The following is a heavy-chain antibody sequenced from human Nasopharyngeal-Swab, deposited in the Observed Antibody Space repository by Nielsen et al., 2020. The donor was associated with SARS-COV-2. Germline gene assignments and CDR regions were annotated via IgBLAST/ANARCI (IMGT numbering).Heavy chain of an antibody. CDR3: ARVLIGTPAYGSGTIDY. Sequence: RQAPGKGLGWIGEINHSGSTNYNPSLKSRVTISVDTSKNQFSLKLSSVTAADTAVYYCARVLIGTPAYGSGTIDYWGQGTLVTVSS. D-gene: IGHD3-10*01. J-gene: IGHJ4*02. V-gene: IGHV4-34*01. CDR2: INHSGST.